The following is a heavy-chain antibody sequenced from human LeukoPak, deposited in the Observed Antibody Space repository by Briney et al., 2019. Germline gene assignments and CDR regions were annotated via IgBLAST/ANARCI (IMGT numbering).Heavy chain of an antibody. J-gene: IGHJ4*02. D-gene: IGHD6-13*01. V-gene: IGHV4-34*01. CDR1: GGSFSSYY. Sequence: PSETLSLTCAVYGGSFSSYYWSWIRQPPGKGLEWIGEINHSGSTNYNPSLKSRVTISVDTSKNQFSLKLSSVTAADTAVYYCARDNNSSSWPHWGRGTLVTVSS. CDR3: ARDNNSSSWPH. CDR2: INHSGST.